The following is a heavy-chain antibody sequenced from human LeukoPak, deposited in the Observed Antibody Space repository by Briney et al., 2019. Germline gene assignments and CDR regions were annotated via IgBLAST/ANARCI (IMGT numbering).Heavy chain of an antibody. CDR3: ARMPGANYYYNGMDV. CDR1: GFTFSSYG. Sequence: GGSLRLSCAASGFTFSSYGVHWVRQAPGKGLEWVAVISYDGSNKYNADSVKGRFTISRDNSKNTLYLQMNSLRAEGTAVYYCARMPGANYYYNGMDVWGQGTTVTVSS. V-gene: IGHV3-30-3*01. CDR2: ISYDGSNK. J-gene: IGHJ6*02. D-gene: IGHD1-14*01.